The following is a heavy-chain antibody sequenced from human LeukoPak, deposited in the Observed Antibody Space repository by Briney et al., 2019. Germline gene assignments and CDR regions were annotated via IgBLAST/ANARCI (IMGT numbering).Heavy chain of an antibody. D-gene: IGHD3-10*01. J-gene: IGHJ6*02. CDR3: ASSPYYGSGSYHNDYYYYGMDV. Sequence: GGSLRLSCAAAGFTVSSNYMSWVRQAPGKGLEWVSVIYSGGSTYYADSVKGRFTISRDNSKNTLYLQMNSLRAEDTAVYYCASSPYYGSGSYHNDYYYYGMDVWGQGTTVTVSS. V-gene: IGHV3-66*01. CDR2: IYSGGST. CDR1: GFTVSSNY.